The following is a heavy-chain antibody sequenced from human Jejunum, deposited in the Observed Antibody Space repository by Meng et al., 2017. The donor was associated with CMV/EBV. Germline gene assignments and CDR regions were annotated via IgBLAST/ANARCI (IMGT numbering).Heavy chain of an antibody. J-gene: IGHJ5*02. CDR1: GYTFTSYG. CDR2: ISAYNGNT. CDR3: AASSSSWYQNWFDP. Sequence: QVQLGHVGAEGKKPGASVKVSCKASGYTFTSYGSSWVRQDPGQGLEWMGWISAYNGNTNYAQKLQGRVTMTTDTSTSTAYMELRSLRSDDTAVYYCAASSSSWYQNWFDPWGQGTLVTVSS. D-gene: IGHD6-13*01. V-gene: IGHV1-18*01.